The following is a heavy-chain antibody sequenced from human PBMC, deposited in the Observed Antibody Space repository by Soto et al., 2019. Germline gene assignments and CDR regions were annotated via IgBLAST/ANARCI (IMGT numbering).Heavy chain of an antibody. CDR2: IIPIFGTA. V-gene: IGHV1-69*13. Sequence: GXSVKVSCKASGGTFSSYAISWVRQAPGQGLEWMGGIIPIFGTANYAQKFQGRVTITADESTSTAYMELSSLRSEDTAVYYCAQSYYYDSTRMGYWGQGTLVTVSS. CDR3: AQSYYYDSTRMGY. D-gene: IGHD3-22*01. CDR1: GGTFSSYA. J-gene: IGHJ4*02.